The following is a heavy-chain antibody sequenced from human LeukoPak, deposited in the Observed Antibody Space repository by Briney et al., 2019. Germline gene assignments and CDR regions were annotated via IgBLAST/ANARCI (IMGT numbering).Heavy chain of an antibody. CDR2: INTDGSST. D-gene: IGHD2-2*02. V-gene: IGHV3-74*01. CDR1: GFTFSTYW. Sequence: GGSLRLPCAASGFTFSTYWMHWVRQAPGKGLVWVSRINTDGSSTNYADSVKGRFTISRDNAKNTLYLQMNSLRAEDTAVYYCVRVGYCSITSCYSLGADHYYMDVWGKGTTVTVSS. J-gene: IGHJ6*03. CDR3: VRVGYCSITSCYSLGADHYYMDV.